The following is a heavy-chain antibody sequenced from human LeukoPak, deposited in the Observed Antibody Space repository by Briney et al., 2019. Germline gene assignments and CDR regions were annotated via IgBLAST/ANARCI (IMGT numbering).Heavy chain of an antibody. CDR2: ISSSSNYI. Sequence: GGSLRLSCVASGFIFSSYSVHWVRQAPGKGLEWVSSISSSSNYIYYADSVKGRFTISRDNAKNSLYLQMNSLRAEDTAVYYCARVGYYYDSSGYYRPNDAFDIWGQGTMVTVSS. D-gene: IGHD3-22*01. V-gene: IGHV3-21*04. J-gene: IGHJ3*02. CDR1: GFIFSSYS. CDR3: ARVGYYYDSSGYYRPNDAFDI.